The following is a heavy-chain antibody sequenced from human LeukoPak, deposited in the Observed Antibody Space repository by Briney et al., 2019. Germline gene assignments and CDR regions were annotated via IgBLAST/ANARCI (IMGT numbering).Heavy chain of an antibody. J-gene: IGHJ4*02. Sequence: GGSLRLSCAASGFTFSSYEMNWVRQAPGKGLEWVSYISSSGSTIYYADSVKGRFTISRDNAKNSLYLQMNSLRAEDTAVYYCARGQQWLVLEGLFDYWGQGTLVTVSS. CDR3: ARGQQWLVLEGLFDY. D-gene: IGHD6-19*01. CDR1: GFTFSSYE. V-gene: IGHV3-48*03. CDR2: ISSSGSTI.